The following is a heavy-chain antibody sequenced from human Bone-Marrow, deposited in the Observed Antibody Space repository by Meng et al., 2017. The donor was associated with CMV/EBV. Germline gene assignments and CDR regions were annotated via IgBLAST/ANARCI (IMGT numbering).Heavy chain of an antibody. Sequence: VELVQPGADATEAGGSVKVSCKASGYPFTGYYMHWVREAPGQGLEWMGWINPSSGGTNYAQKFQRRVTMTRDTSISRAYMELSRLSSDDTAVYFCARGGGYSSSWPLGYWGKGTLVTVSS. CDR2: INPSSGGT. D-gene: IGHD6-13*01. V-gene: IGHV1-2*02. J-gene: IGHJ4*02. CDR3: ARGGGYSSSWPLGY. CDR1: GYPFTGYY.